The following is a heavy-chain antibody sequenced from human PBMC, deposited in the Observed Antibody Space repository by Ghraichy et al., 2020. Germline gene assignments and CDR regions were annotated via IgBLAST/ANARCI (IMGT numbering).Heavy chain of an antibody. CDR2: ISGSGGST. Sequence: GGSLRLSCAASGFTFSSYAMSWVRQAPGKGLEWVSAISGSGGSTYYADSVKGRFTISRDNSKNTLYLQMNSLRAEDTAVYYCAKDPPLKYYYDSSGYLFDYWGQGTLVTVSS. V-gene: IGHV3-23*01. J-gene: IGHJ4*02. CDR1: GFTFSSYA. D-gene: IGHD3-22*01. CDR3: AKDPPLKYYYDSSGYLFDY.